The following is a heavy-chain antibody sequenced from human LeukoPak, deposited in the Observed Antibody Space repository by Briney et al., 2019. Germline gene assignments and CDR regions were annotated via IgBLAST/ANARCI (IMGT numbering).Heavy chain of an antibody. V-gene: IGHV3-21*01. CDR3: ARVYCTTGVCYTPYYYYMDV. D-gene: IGHD2-8*01. CDR2: ISSSSSYI. J-gene: IGHJ6*03. Sequence: GGSLRLSCAASGFTFSSYSMNWARQAPGKGLEWVSSISSSSSYIYYADSVKGRFTISRDNAKNSLYLQMNSLRAEDTAVYYCARVYCTTGVCYTPYYYYMDVLGKGTTVTVSS. CDR1: GFTFSSYS.